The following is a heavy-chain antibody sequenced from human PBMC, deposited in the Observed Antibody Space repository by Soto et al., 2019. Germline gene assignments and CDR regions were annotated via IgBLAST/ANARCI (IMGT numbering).Heavy chain of an antibody. Sequence: PSETLSLTCTVSGGSVSSGSYYWSWIRQPPGKGLEWIGYIYYSGSTNYNPSLKSRVTISVDTSKNQFSLKLSSVTAADTAVYYCASYDSSGYYSGYYFGYWGQGXLVTVYS. V-gene: IGHV4-61*01. D-gene: IGHD3-22*01. CDR3: ASYDSSGYYSGYYFGY. J-gene: IGHJ4*02. CDR1: GGSVSSGSYY. CDR2: IYYSGST.